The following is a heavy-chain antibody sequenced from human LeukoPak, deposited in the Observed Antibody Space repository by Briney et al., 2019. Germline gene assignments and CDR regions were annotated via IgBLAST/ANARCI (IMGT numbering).Heavy chain of an antibody. CDR3: ARAATNYKSKPFDP. D-gene: IGHD1-14*01. CDR2: MNPNSGNT. CDR1: GYTFTSYD. J-gene: IGHJ5*02. V-gene: IGHV1-8*03. Sequence: ASVKVSCKASGYTFTSYDINWVRQATGQGLEWMGWMNPNSGNTGYAQKFQGRVTITRDTSISTAYMELSSLRSEDTAVYYCARAATNYKSKPFDPWGQGTLVTVSS.